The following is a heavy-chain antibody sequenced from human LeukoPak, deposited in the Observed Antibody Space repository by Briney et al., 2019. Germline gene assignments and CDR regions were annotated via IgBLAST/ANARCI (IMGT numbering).Heavy chain of an antibody. V-gene: IGHV3-11*01. CDR3: AREERLRWTAY. CDR2: ISSDGTTI. CDR1: GFTFSDYY. D-gene: IGHD4-23*01. J-gene: IGHJ4*02. Sequence: GGSLRLSCAASGFTFSDYYMSWIRQAPGKGLEWLSYISSDGTTIQYADSVKSRFTISRDNAKNSLYLQMNSLRAEDTAVYYCAREERLRWTAYWGQGTLVTVSS.